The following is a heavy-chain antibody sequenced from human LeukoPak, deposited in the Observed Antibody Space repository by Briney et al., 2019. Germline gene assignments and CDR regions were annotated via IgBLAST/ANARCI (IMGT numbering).Heavy chain of an antibody. CDR1: GFTFSSYW. V-gene: IGHV3-74*01. CDR2: INSDGSST. J-gene: IGHJ4*02. CDR3: ARVRYYYDSSGYADY. D-gene: IGHD3-22*01. Sequence: GGSLRLSCAASGFTFSSYWMHWVRQAPGKGLVWVSRINSDGSSTSYADSVKGRFTISRDNAKNTLYLQMNSLRAEDTAVYYCARVRYYYDSSGYADYWGQGTLVTVSS.